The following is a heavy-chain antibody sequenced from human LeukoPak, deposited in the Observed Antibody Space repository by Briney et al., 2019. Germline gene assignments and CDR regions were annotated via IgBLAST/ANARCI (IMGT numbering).Heavy chain of an antibody. CDR2: IYPGDSDT. V-gene: IGHV5-51*01. CDR3: ARHVGYCSSTSCPGEFDP. CDR1: GYSFSSYW. Sequence: GESLKISCKGSGYSFSSYWIGWVRQVPGKGLEWMGIIYPGDSDTRYSPSFQGQVTISADKSISTAYLQWSSLKASDTAIYYCARHVGYCSSTSCPGEFDPWGQGTLVTVSS. J-gene: IGHJ5*02. D-gene: IGHD2-2*01.